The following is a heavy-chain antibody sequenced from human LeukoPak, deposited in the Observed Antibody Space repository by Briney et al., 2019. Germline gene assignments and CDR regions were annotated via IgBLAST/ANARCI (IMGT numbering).Heavy chain of an antibody. CDR2: ISSSGSTI. V-gene: IGHV3-48*03. CDR1: GYTFSSYG. D-gene: IGHD3-10*02. J-gene: IGHJ6*04. CDR3: AELGITMIGGV. Sequence: GGSLRLSCAASGYTFSSYGMSWVRQAPGKGLEWVSYISSSGSTIYYADSVKGRFTISRDNAKNSLYLQMNSLRAEDTAVYYCAELGITMIGGVWGKGTTVTISS.